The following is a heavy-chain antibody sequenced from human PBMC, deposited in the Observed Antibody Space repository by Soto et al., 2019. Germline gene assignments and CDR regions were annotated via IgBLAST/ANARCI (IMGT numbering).Heavy chain of an antibody. CDR3: AKDYYGSGSYYYYCYCMDV. V-gene: IGHV3-9*01. CDR1: GFTFDDYA. J-gene: IGHJ6*03. Sequence: GGSLRLSCAASGFTFDDYAMHWVRQAPGKGLEWVSGISWNSGSIGYADSVKGRFTISRDNAKNSLYLQMNSLRAEDTALYYCAKDYYGSGSYYYYCYCMDVWGKGTTVTVSS. CDR2: ISWNSGSI. D-gene: IGHD3-10*01.